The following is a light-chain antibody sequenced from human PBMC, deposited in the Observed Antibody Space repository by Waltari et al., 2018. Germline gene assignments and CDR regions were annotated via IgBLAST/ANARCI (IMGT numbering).Light chain of an antibody. V-gene: IGLV2-14*03. CDR2: DVT. CDR3: NSHSTTTPVV. J-gene: IGLJ2*01. Sequence: QSALTQPASVSGSPGQSITISCTGTSTDVGRYNYVPRYQQYPGKAPQLIIYDVTQRPSGISTRFSGSKSGNTASLTISGLQAEDEADYFCNSHSTTTPVVFGGGTKVTVL. CDR1: STDVGRYNY.